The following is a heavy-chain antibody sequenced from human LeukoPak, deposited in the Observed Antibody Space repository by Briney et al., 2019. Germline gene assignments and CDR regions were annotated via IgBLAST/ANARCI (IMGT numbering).Heavy chain of an antibody. J-gene: IGHJ4*02. CDR3: VRVKGTYFDY. D-gene: IGHD1-1*01. CDR2: ISHSSGNI. CDR1: GFPLSSYS. Sequence: PGGSLRLSCVASGFPLSSYSINWIRQAPGKGLEWVSYISHSSGNIYYLDSVQGRFTDSRDNDRNSLFLQIDSPTAEDTAVYFCVRVKGTYFDYWGQGALVTFSA. V-gene: IGHV3-48*01.